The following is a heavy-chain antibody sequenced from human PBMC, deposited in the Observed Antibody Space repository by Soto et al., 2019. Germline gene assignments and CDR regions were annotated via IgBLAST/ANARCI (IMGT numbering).Heavy chain of an antibody. J-gene: IGHJ5*02. CDR1: GYTFTGYY. V-gene: IGHV1-2*04. CDR3: ARCEGSSGNNWFDP. D-gene: IGHD6-6*01. CDR2: INPNSGGT. Sequence: QVQLVQSGAEEKKPGASVKVSCKASGYTFTGYYMHWVRQAPGQGLEWMGWINPNSGGTNYAQKFQGWVTMTRDTSISTAYMELSRLRSDDTAVYYCARCEGSSGNNWFDPWGQGTLVTVSS.